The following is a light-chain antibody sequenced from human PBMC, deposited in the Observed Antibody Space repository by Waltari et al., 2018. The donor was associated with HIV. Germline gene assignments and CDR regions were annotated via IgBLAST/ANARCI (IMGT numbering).Light chain of an antibody. Sequence: QSALTQPASVSGSPGQSITISCSGTSTDIGGYNYVSWYQHHPGKAPKLIIYEVTNRPPGVSNRFSASKSGNTASLTISGLQAEDEADYYCTSYTTSSTRVFGGGTKLTVL. V-gene: IGLV2-14*01. J-gene: IGLJ3*02. CDR3: TSYTTSSTRV. CDR1: STDIGGYNY. CDR2: EVT.